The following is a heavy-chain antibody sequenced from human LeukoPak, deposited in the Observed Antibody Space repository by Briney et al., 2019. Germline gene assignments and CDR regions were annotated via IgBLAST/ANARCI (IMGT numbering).Heavy chain of an antibody. CDR3: ARVRTHYGDYAFFDY. CDR1: GGSISSYY. J-gene: IGHJ4*02. CDR2: IYYSGST. V-gene: IGHV4-59*01. D-gene: IGHD4-17*01. Sequence: SETLCLTCTVSGGSISSYYWSWIRQPPGKGLEWIGYIYYSGSTNYNPSLKSRVTISVDTSKNQFSLKLSSVTAADTAVYYCARVRTHYGDYAFFDYWGQGTLVTVSS.